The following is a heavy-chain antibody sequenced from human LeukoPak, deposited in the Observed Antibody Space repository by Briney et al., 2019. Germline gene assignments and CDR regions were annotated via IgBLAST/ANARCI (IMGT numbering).Heavy chain of an antibody. J-gene: IGHJ4*02. CDR1: GFTFSSYA. V-gene: IGHV3-23*01. CDR3: AKDLMGMITFGGVTDY. D-gene: IGHD3-16*01. Sequence: GGSLGLSCAASGFTFSSYAMSWVRQAPGKGLEWVSAISGSGGSTYYADSVKGRFTISRDNSKNTLYLQMNSLRAEDTAVYYCAKDLMGMITFGGVTDYWGQGTLVTVSS. CDR2: ISGSGGST.